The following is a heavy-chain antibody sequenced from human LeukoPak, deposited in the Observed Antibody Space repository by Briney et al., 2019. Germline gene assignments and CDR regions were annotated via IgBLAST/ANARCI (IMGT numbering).Heavy chain of an antibody. V-gene: IGHV1-69*05. CDR2: IIPLFNTP. CDR1: GGTFSSYI. Sequence: SVKVSCKASGGTFSSYIITWVRQAPGQGLEWMGGIIPLFNTPNYAQKSQGRVTITTDDSTHTSYVELRSLRSEDTAVYYCARVDRYYFYMDVWGKGTTVSVSS. CDR3: ARVDRYYFYMDV. J-gene: IGHJ6*03.